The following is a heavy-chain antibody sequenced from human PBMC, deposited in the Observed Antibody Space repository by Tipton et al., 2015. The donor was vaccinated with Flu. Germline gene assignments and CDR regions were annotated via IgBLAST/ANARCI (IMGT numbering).Heavy chain of an antibody. CDR3: ARTTYDYTNFGTPGAYGMDV. Sequence: TLSLTCTVSGDSISSYYWSWIRQPPGKGLEWIGYIFHNGSANYNPSLKSRVTISADSPKNQFSLMLTSVTAADTAVYYCARTTYDYTNFGTPGAYGMDVWGQGTTVTVS. D-gene: IGHD4-11*01. J-gene: IGHJ6*02. V-gene: IGHV4-59*01. CDR1: GDSISSYY. CDR2: IFHNGSA.